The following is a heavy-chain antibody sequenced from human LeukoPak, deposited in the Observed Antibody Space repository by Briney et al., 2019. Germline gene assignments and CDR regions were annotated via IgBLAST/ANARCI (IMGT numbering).Heavy chain of an antibody. Sequence: PGGSLRLSCAASGFTFSTYAMTWVRQAPGKGLEWVSAISGSSSSTYSADPVKGRFTISRDNSKNTLYLQMNSLRAEDTAEYYCAKSLLTTASGAGRAFDIWGQGTMVTVSS. CDR3: AKSLLTTASGAGRAFDI. V-gene: IGHV3-23*01. CDR1: GFTFSTYA. J-gene: IGHJ3*02. D-gene: IGHD1-26*01. CDR2: ISGSSSST.